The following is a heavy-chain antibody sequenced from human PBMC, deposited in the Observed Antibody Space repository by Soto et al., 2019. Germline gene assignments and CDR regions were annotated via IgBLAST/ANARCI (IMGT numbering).Heavy chain of an antibody. V-gene: IGHV4-30-4*01. Sequence: PSETLSLTCPVSGGSISSGDYYWSWIRQPPGKGLEWIGYIYYSGSTYYNPSLKSRVTISVDTSKNQFSLKLSSVTAADTAVYYCASGIVLMVYAIDYWGQGTLVTVSS. D-gene: IGHD2-8*01. CDR3: ASGIVLMVYAIDY. CDR2: IYYSGST. J-gene: IGHJ4*02. CDR1: GGSISSGDYY.